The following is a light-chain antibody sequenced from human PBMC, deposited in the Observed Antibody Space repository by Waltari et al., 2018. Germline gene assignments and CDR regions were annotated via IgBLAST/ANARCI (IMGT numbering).Light chain of an antibody. CDR1: QSISSSY. CDR2: GAS. Sequence: EIVLTQSPGTLSLSPGKRATLSCRASQSISSSYLAWYQQNPGQAPRLLIYGASSRATGIPDRFSGSGSGTDFTLTISRLEPEDFAVYYCLQYGSSPNTFGQGTKLEIK. CDR3: LQYGSSPNT. J-gene: IGKJ2*01. V-gene: IGKV3-20*01.